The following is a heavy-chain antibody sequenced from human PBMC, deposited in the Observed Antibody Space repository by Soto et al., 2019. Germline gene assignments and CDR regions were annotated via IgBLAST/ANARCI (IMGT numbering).Heavy chain of an antibody. CDR3: TRLGGYYQALDS. J-gene: IGHJ4*02. CDR2: MYHSGST. V-gene: IGHV4-30-2*01. D-gene: IGHD3-22*01. CDR1: GGSISSGGYS. Sequence: PSETLSLTCAVSGGSISSGGYSWSWIRQPPGKGLEWIGYMYHSGSTYYNPSLKSRVTISIDRSKNQFSLKMDSVTAADTAVYYCTRLGGYYQALDSWGQGTLVTVSS.